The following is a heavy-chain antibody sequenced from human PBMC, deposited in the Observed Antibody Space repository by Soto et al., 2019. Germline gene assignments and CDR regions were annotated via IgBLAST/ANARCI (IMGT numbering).Heavy chain of an antibody. CDR1: GGSFSGYY. CDR3: ARSVPSAIFSWPANWAVFDY. V-gene: IGHV4-34*01. Sequence: SETLSLTCAVYGGSFSGYYWSWIRQPPGKGLEWIGEINHSGSTNYNPSLKSRVTISVDTSKNQFSLKLSSVTAADTAVYYCARSVPSAIFSWPANWAVFDYWGQGTLVTVSS. CDR2: INHSGST. D-gene: IGHD2-2*01. J-gene: IGHJ4*02.